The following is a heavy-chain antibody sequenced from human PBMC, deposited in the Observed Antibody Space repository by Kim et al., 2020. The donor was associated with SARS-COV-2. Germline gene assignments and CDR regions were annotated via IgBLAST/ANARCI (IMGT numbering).Heavy chain of an antibody. J-gene: IGHJ4*02. V-gene: IGHV3-23*01. D-gene: IGHD5-12*01. Sequence: YYADSVKGRFTISRDNSKNTLYLQMNSLRAEDTAVYYCAKDDSGYDYSDYWGQGTLVTVSS. CDR3: AKDDSGYDYSDY.